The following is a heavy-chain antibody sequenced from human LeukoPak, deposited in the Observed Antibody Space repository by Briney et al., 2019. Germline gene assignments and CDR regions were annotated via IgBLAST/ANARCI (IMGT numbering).Heavy chain of an antibody. CDR2: IYYSGST. CDR3: ARRRYYDSNGYLD. J-gene: IGHJ1*01. V-gene: IGHV4-39*02. Sequence: SETLSLTCTIPSGSISSSSYYWGWIRQPPGKGLEWIADIYYSGSTYYNPSLKSRVSISIDTSNNHFSLRLRSVTAADTALYYCARRRYYDSNGYLDWGQGTLVTVSS. D-gene: IGHD3-22*01. CDR1: SGSISSSSYY.